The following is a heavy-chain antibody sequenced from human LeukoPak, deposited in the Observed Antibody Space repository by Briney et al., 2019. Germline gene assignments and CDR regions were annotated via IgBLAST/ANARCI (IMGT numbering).Heavy chain of an antibody. CDR2: INPSGGST. V-gene: IGHV1-46*01. D-gene: IGHD1-26*01. CDR1: VCTFTSYY. J-gene: IGHJ5*02. Sequence: ASVHVTFKSSVCTFTSYYMHWVRHAPAQGREWMGIINPSGGSTSYAQKFQGRVTMTRDMSTSTDYMELRSLRSEDTAIYYCARDNSVGDNAWWFDPWGQGTLVTVSS. CDR3: ARDNSVGDNAWWFDP.